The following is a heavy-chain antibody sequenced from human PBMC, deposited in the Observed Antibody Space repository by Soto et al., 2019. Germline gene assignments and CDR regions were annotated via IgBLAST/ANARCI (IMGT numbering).Heavy chain of an antibody. CDR3: ARGGDYDILTGYWDDAFDI. CDR1: GFTFSSYG. CDR2: ISYDGSNK. D-gene: IGHD3-9*01. J-gene: IGHJ3*02. Sequence: GGSLRLSCAASGFTFSSYGMHWVRQAPGKGLEWVAVISYDGSNKYYADSVKGRFTISRDNSKNTLYLQMNSLRAEDTAVYYCARGGDYDILTGYWDDAFDIWGQGTMVTVSS. V-gene: IGHV3-30*03.